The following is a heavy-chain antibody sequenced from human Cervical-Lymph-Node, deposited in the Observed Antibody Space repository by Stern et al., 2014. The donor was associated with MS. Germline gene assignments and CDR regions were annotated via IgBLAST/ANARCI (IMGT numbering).Heavy chain of an antibody. CDR2: INPNSGGT. CDR3: ARGSGTAYDLRGDY. Sequence: QMQLVQSGAEARAPGASLKVSCKASGYIFTDYSLHWVRQAPGQGLEWLGWINPNSGGTNYAQNVQGRVPMTRDTSISTAYMELRWLGSADTAVYYCARGSGTAYDLRGDYWGQGTLVTVSS. V-gene: IGHV1-2*02. CDR1: GYIFTDYS. J-gene: IGHJ4*01. D-gene: IGHD3-3*01.